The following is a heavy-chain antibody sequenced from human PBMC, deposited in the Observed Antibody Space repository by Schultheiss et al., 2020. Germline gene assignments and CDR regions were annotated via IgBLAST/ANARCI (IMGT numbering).Heavy chain of an antibody. V-gene: IGHV1-69*13. CDR1: GGTFSSYA. D-gene: IGHD2-15*01. Sequence: SVKVSCKASGGTFSSYAISWVRQAPGQGLEWMGGIIPIFGTANYAQKFQGRVTITADESTSTAYMELSSLRSEDTAVYYCARDRYCSGGSCYSHWFDPWGQGTLVTVSS. CDR3: ARDRYCSGGSCYSHWFDP. CDR2: IIPIFGTA. J-gene: IGHJ5*02.